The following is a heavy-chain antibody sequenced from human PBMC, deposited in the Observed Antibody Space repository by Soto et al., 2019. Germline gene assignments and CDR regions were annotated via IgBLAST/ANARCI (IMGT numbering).Heavy chain of an antibody. CDR2: ISGKNGNT. J-gene: IGHJ6*02. V-gene: IGHV1-18*04. Sequence: QVQLVQSGVEVKKPGASVKVSCKASGYTFISHGISWVRQAPGQGLEWMGWISGKNGNTNYAQKLQGRVTLTTDTSTSTAYMELRSLGSDVTAVYYGASVSSSIVVVPDYGMDVWGQGPTVTVSS. D-gene: IGHD2-15*01. CDR3: ASVSSSIVVVPDYGMDV. CDR1: GYTFISHG.